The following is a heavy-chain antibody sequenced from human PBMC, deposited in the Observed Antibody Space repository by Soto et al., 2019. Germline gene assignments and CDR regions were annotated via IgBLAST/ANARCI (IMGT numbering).Heavy chain of an antibody. V-gene: IGHV4-34*01. J-gene: IGHJ4*02. D-gene: IGHD3-22*01. Sequence: SETLSLTCAVYGGSFSGYYWSWIRQPPGKGLEWIGEINHSGSTNYNPSLKSRVTISVDTSKNQFSLKLSSVTAADTAVYYCCTLYYYDSSGYYYPDYWGQGTLVTVSS. CDR1: GGSFSGYY. CDR2: INHSGST. CDR3: CTLYYYDSSGYYYPDY.